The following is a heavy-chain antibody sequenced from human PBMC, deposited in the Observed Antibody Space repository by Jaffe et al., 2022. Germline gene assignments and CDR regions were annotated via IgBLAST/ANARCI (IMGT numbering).Heavy chain of an antibody. V-gene: IGHV3-48*03. CDR2: ISSSGTTI. D-gene: IGHD3-16*01. J-gene: IGHJ5*02. CDR3: ARAYYESGYRVFDP. CDR1: GFTFGSYD. Sequence: EVQLVESGGGLVQPGGSLRLSCAASGFTFGSYDMNWVRQAPGKGLESVSYISSSGTTIYYVDSVKGRFTVSRDNARNALYLQMNSLRVEDTAIYYCARAYYESGYRVFDPWGQGTLVTVSP.